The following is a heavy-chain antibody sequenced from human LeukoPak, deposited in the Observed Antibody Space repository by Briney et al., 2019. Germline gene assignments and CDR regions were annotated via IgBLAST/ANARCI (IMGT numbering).Heavy chain of an antibody. D-gene: IGHD3-22*01. J-gene: IGHJ3*02. CDR3: ARDSPDYYDSSGYFHDAFDI. CDR1: GYTFTGYY. Sequence: ASVKVSRKASGYTFTGYYMHWVRQAPGQGLEWMGWINPNSGGTNYAQKFQGRVTMTRDTSISTAYMELSRLRSDDTAVYYCARDSPDYYDSSGYFHDAFDIWGQGTMVTVSS. CDR2: INPNSGGT. V-gene: IGHV1-2*02.